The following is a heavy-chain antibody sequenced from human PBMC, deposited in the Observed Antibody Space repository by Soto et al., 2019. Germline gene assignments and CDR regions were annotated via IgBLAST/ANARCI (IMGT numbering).Heavy chain of an antibody. J-gene: IGHJ4*02. V-gene: IGHV3-30*18. Sequence: QVQLVESGGGVVQPGRSLRLSCAASGFTFSSYGMHWVRQAPGKGLEWVAVISYDGSNKYYADSVKGRFTISRDNSKNTMYLQMNSLRAEYTAVYYCAKDAYYDYIWGSYRYTTNFDYWGQGTLVTVSS. CDR2: ISYDGSNK. CDR1: GFTFSSYG. D-gene: IGHD3-16*02. CDR3: AKDAYYDYIWGSYRYTTNFDY.